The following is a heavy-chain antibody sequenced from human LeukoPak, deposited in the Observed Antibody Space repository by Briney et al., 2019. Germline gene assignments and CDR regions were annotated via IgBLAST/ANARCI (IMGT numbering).Heavy chain of an antibody. CDR3: ARYDSWSGPIDY. CDR2: VYHSGST. J-gene: IGHJ4*02. Sequence: SETLSLTCAVSGDSISSSNWWSWVRLPPGKGLEWIGEVYHSGSTNYNPSLKSRVTISVDKSKNQFSLKLNSVTAADTAVYYCARYDSWSGPIDYWGQGTLVTVSS. CDR1: GDSISSSNW. V-gene: IGHV4-4*02. D-gene: IGHD3-3*01.